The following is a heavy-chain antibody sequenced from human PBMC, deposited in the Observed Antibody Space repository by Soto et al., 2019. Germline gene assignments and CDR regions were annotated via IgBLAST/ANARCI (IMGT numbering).Heavy chain of an antibody. CDR3: ARQRIAAAAYNWFDP. Sequence: PSETLSLTCAVYGGSFSGYYWSWIRQPPGKGLEWIGEINHSGSTNYNPSLKSRVTMSVDTSKNQFSLKLSSVTAADTAVYYCARQRIAAAAYNWFDPWGQGTLVTVSS. CDR1: GGSFSGYY. CDR2: INHSGST. J-gene: IGHJ5*02. D-gene: IGHD6-13*01. V-gene: IGHV4-34*01.